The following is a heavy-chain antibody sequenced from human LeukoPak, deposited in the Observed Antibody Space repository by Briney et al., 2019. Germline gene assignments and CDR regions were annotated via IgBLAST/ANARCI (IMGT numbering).Heavy chain of an antibody. CDR3: ANRRGYSGYDKGEFDY. D-gene: IGHD5-12*01. CDR2: ISGGGDYT. J-gene: IGHJ4*02. V-gene: IGHV3-23*01. CDR1: GFTFSSYA. Sequence: GGSLRLSCAASGFTFSSYAMTWVRQAPGKGLEWVSGISGGGDYTYYADSVKGRFTISRDSSKNTLYLQMNSLRVEDTGVYYCANRRGYSGYDKGEFDYWGQGTLVTVSS.